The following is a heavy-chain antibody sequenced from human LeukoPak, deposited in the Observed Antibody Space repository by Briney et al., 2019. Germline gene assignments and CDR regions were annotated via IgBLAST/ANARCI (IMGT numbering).Heavy chain of an antibody. Sequence: ASVKVSCKASGYTLTTYALHWVRQAPGQRVEWMGWINAGNGNAEHSQNFQGRITITRDTSANTAYMEMRSLRSDDTAVYYCARGTYFDYWGQGTLVTVSS. CDR1: GYTLTTYA. CDR2: INAGNGNA. V-gene: IGHV1-3*01. CDR3: ARGTYFDY. J-gene: IGHJ4*02. D-gene: IGHD1-1*01.